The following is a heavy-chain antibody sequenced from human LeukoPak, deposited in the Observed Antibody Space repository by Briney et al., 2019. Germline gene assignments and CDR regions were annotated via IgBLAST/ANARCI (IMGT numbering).Heavy chain of an antibody. CDR1: GGSISSSSYY. J-gene: IGHJ2*01. CDR3: ARDGRRVAATPFGWYFDL. V-gene: IGHV4-39*07. CDR2: FYYSGST. D-gene: IGHD2-15*01. Sequence: SETLSLTCTVSGGSISSSSYYWGWIRQPPGKGLEYIGSFYYSGSTYYNPSLKSRVTISVDTSKNQFSLKLSSVTAADTAVYYCARDGRRVAATPFGWYFDLWGRGTLVTVSS.